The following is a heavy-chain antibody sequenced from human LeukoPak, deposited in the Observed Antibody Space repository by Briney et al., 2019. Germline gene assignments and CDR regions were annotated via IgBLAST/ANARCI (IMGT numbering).Heavy chain of an antibody. CDR3: AREAGYCSSTSCYASFDY. Sequence: GGSLRLSCAASGFTFSSYWMSWVRQAPGKGLEWVANIKQDGSEKYYVDSVKGRFTISRDNAKNSLYLQMNSLRAEDTAVYYCAREAGYCSSTSCYASFDYWGQGTLVTVSS. J-gene: IGHJ4*02. V-gene: IGHV3-7*01. D-gene: IGHD2-2*01. CDR2: IKQDGSEK. CDR1: GFTFSSYW.